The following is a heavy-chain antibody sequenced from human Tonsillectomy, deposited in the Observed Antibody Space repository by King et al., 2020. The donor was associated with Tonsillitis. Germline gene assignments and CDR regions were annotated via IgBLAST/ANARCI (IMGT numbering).Heavy chain of an antibody. CDR2: MNPNSGNT. D-gene: IGHD2-2*01. CDR3: ARVSLTYCSGTSCYAYYYYGMDV. J-gene: IGHJ6*02. Sequence: VQLVQSGAEVKKPGASVKVSCKASGYTFTSYDVNWVRQATGQGLEWMGWMNPNSGNTGYAQKFQGRVTMTRNTSISTAYMELSSRRSEDAAVYYCARVSLTYCSGTSCYAYYYYGMDVWGQGTTVTVSS. V-gene: IGHV1-8*01. CDR1: GYTFTSYD.